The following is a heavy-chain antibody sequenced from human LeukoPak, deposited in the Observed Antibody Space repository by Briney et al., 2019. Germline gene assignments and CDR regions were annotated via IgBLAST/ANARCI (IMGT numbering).Heavy chain of an antibody. D-gene: IGHD6-19*01. Sequence: GASVKVSCKASGYTFTRYYMHWVRQAPGQGLEWMGWINPNSGGTNYAQKFQGRVTMTRDTSISTAHMELSRLRSDDTAVYYCARDRYSSYDYWGQGTLVTVSS. CDR3: ARDRYSSYDY. CDR1: GYTFTRYY. J-gene: IGHJ4*02. CDR2: INPNSGGT. V-gene: IGHV1-2*02.